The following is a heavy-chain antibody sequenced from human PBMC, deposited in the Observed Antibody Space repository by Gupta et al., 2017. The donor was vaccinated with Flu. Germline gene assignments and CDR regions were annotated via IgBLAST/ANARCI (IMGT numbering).Heavy chain of an antibody. CDR3: ANDHDSSGYLRTYYYYGMDV. V-gene: IGHV3-30*18. CDR2: ISYDGSNK. CDR1: GFTFSSYG. J-gene: IGHJ6*02. Sequence: QVQLVESGGGVVQPGRSLRLSCAASGFTFSSYGMHWVRQAPGKGLEWVAVISYDGSNKYYADSVKGRFTISRDNSKNTLYLQMNSLRAEDTAVYYCANDHDSSGYLRTYYYYGMDVWGQGTTVTVSS. D-gene: IGHD3-22*01.